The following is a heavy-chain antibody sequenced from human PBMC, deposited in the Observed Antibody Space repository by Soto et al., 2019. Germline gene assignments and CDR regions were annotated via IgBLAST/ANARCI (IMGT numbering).Heavy chain of an antibody. D-gene: IGHD3-10*01. J-gene: IGHJ4*02. CDR1: GASISSGNYY. CDR3: ARGREGAGGPFGY. V-gene: IGHV4-31*03. Sequence: QVQLQESGPGLVKPSQTLSLTCSVSGASISSGNYYWSWIRQHPGKGLEWIGYIYYTGSTYYNPSLRSRVTISQDMSKNPFSLGLSSVTAADTAVYYCARGREGAGGPFGYGGQGTLVPVSS. CDR2: IYYTGST.